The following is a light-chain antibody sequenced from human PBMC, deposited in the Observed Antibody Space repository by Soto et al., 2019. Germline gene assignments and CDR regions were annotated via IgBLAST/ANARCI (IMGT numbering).Light chain of an antibody. V-gene: IGLV2-14*01. CDR3: SSYSSTSTLAV. CDR2: EVT. J-gene: IGLJ2*01. Sequence: QSALTQPASVSGSPGQSITISCTGTSSDVGGFNYVSWYQQHPGKAPQLMIFEVTNRPSGVSDRFSGSKSGNTASLTISGLQAEDEALYSCSSYSSTSTLAVFGGGTKLTVL. CDR1: SSDVGGFNY.